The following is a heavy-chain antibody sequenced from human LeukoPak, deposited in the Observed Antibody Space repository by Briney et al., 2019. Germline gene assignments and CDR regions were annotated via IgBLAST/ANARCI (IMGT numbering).Heavy chain of an antibody. CDR3: ARDRVNWFFDL. D-gene: IGHD5/OR15-5a*01. V-gene: IGHV3-23*01. Sequence: GGSLRLSCAASGFTFSSYGMAGVRQAPGKGLEWVSAIGTTGANTYYADSVKGRFTISRDNSKNTLDLQMNSLRAEDTAVYFCARDRVNWFFDLWGRGTLVTVSS. CDR2: IGTTGANT. J-gene: IGHJ2*01. CDR1: GFTFSSYG.